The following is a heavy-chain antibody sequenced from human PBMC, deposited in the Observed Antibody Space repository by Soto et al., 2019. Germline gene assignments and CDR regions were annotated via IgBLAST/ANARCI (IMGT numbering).Heavy chain of an antibody. V-gene: IGHV3-53*01. CDR1: Y. CDR2: IYSGGST. D-gene: IGHD3-9*01. J-gene: IGHJ6*02. CDR3: ARDRYYDILTGYYYGMDV. Sequence: YWSWIRQVPGKGLEWVSVIYSGGSTYYADSVKGRFTISRDNSKNTLYLQMNSLRAEDTAVYYCARDRYYDILTGYYYGMDVWGQGTTVTVSS.